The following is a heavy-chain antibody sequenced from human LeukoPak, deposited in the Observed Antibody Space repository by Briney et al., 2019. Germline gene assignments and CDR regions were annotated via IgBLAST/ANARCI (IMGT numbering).Heavy chain of an antibody. CDR2: ISAYNGNT. Sequence: ASVKVSCKASGYTFTSYGISWVRQAPGQGLEWMGWISAYNGNTNYAQKLQGRVTMTTDTSTSTAYMELRSLRSDDTAVYYCARALAAAALKALNWFDPWGQGTLVTVSS. CDR3: ARALAAAALKALNWFDP. V-gene: IGHV1-18*01. J-gene: IGHJ5*02. CDR1: GYTFTSYG. D-gene: IGHD6-13*01.